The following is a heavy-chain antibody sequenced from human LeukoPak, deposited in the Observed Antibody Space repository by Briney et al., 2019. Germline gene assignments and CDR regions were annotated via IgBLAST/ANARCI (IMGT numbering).Heavy chain of an antibody. Sequence: NTSETLSLTCAVYGGSFSGYYWSWIRQPPGKGLEWIGEINHSGSTNYNPSLKSRVTISVDTSKNQFSLKLSSVTAADTAVYYCARGPYDSSGYYYNNFDYWGQGTLVTVSS. J-gene: IGHJ4*02. CDR2: INHSGST. CDR3: ARGPYDSSGYYYNNFDY. D-gene: IGHD3-22*01. V-gene: IGHV4-34*01. CDR1: GGSFSGYY.